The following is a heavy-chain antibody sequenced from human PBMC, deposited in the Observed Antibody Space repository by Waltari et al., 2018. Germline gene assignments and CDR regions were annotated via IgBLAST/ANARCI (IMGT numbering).Heavy chain of an antibody. Sequence: EVQLLESGGGLVKPGGSMRLSCAASGFIFRSYTMSWVRQAPGKGLEWVAGIGGRGISTLYADSVKGRFPISRDNSKNTLSLQMNSLRDEDTAVYYCVKDESRIPNDRSDNWFDPWGQGTLVTVSS. D-gene: IGHD2-8*01. CDR3: VKDESRIPNDRSDNWFDP. CDR2: IGGRGIST. J-gene: IGHJ5*02. V-gene: IGHV3-23*01. CDR1: GFIFRSYT.